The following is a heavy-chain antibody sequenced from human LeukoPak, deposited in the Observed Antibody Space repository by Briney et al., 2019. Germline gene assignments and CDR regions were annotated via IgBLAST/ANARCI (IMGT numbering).Heavy chain of an antibody. V-gene: IGHV3-53*01. D-gene: IGHD4-17*01. CDR2: IYSGGNT. Sequence: GGSLRLSCAASGFTLSSYAMHWVRQAPGKGLEWVSFIYSGGNTHYSDSVKGRFTISRDNSKNTLYLQMNSLRADDTAVYYCARRAGEYSHPYDYWGQGTLVTVSS. CDR1: GFTLSSYA. J-gene: IGHJ4*02. CDR3: ARRAGEYSHPYDY.